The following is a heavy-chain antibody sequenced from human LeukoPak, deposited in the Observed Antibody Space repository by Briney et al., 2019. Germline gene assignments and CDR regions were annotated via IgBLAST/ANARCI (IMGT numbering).Heavy chain of an antibody. J-gene: IGHJ4*02. CDR3: AKEGSGFWSGYPFDY. CDR2: ISGSGGST. Sequence: GGSLRLSCAASGFTFSSYWMHWVRQAPGKGLVWVSAISGSGGSTYYADSVKGRFTISRDNSKNTLYLQMNSLRAEDTAVYYCAKEGSGFWSGYPFDYWGQGTLVTVSS. CDR1: GFTFSSYW. D-gene: IGHD3-3*01. V-gene: IGHV3-23*01.